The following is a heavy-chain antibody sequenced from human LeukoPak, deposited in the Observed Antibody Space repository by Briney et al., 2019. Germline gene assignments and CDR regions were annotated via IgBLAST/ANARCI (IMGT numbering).Heavy chain of an antibody. CDR3: WRGELVYYPRYRDV. CDR1: GYSISSGYY. V-gene: IGHV4-38-2*02. D-gene: IGHD3-22*01. CDR2: IYHSGST. Sequence: SETLSLTCTVSGYSISSGYYWGWIRQPPGKGLEWIGSIYHSGSTYYNPSLKSRVTISVDTSKNQFSLKLSSVTAADTAVYYCWRGELVYYPRYRDVGGKGPRATVSS. J-gene: IGHJ6*03.